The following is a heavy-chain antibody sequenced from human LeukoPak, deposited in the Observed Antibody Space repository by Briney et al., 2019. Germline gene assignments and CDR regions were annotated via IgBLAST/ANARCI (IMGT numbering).Heavy chain of an antibody. D-gene: IGHD3-16*01. V-gene: IGHV3-23*01. J-gene: IGHJ4*02. CDR3: AIPFTFGGVHTNFGY. CDR2: ISGSGGST. Sequence: PGGSLRLSCAVSGFTFSSYAMSWVRQAPGKGLEWVSAISGSGGSTYYADSVKGRFTISRDNSKNTLYLQMNSLRAEDTAVYYCAIPFTFGGVHTNFGYWGQGTLVTVSS. CDR1: GFTFSSYA.